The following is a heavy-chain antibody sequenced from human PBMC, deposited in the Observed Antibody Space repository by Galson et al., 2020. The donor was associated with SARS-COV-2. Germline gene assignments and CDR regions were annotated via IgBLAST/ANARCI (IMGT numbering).Heavy chain of an antibody. V-gene: IGHV4-34*01. CDR2: ITHSGSN. CDR3: ARGVPGY. CDR1: GGSFSDYK. J-gene: IGHJ4*01. D-gene: IGHD3-10*01. Sequence: SETLSLTCAVYGGSFSDYKWSWISQFPGRGLEWIGEITHSGSNNYNPALKSQVTISVDQPKKQFSLQLKSVTAADTAGYYCARGVPGYWGHGARVTGSS.